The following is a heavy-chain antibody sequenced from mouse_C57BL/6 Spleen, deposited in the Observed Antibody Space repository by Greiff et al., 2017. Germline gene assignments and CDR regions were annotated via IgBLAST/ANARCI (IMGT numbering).Heavy chain of an antibody. CDR2: IYPRSGNT. CDR3: AEGSSFAMDY. D-gene: IGHD1-1*01. CDR1: GYTFTSYG. Sequence: QVQLQQSGAELARPGASVKLSCKASGYTFTSYGISWVKQRTGQGLEWIGEIYPRSGNTYYNEKFKGKSTLTADKSSSTAYMELRSLTSEDSAVYFCAEGSSFAMDYWGQGTSVTVSS. V-gene: IGHV1-81*01. J-gene: IGHJ4*01.